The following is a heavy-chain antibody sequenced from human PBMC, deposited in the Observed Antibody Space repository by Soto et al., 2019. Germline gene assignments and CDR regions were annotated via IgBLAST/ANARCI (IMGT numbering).Heavy chain of an antibody. J-gene: IGHJ5*02. CDR2: ISPGSRYP. V-gene: IGHV3-11*06. CDR3: VRGGGGGLFDP. Sequence: LSLTSTVSDGSVSGYCWSWLRQPPGKGLEWLSYISPGSRYPAYADSVKGRFTISRDNARRSLSLQMNSLTVDDTAIYYCVRGGGGGLFDPWGQGSMVTVSS. D-gene: IGHD2-15*01. CDR1: DGSVSGYC.